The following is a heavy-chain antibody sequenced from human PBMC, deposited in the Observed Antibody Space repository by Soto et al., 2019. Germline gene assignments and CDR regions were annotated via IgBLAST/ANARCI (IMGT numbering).Heavy chain of an antibody. D-gene: IGHD2-2*02. CDR1: GFTFSNAW. CDR3: TTDAIVVVPAAICA. Sequence: GGSLRLSCAASGFTFSNAWMSWVRQAPGKGLEWVGRIKSKTDGGTTDYAAPVKGRFTISRDDSKNTLYLQMNSLKTEDTAVYYCTTDAIVVVPAAICAWGQGTLVTVSS. V-gene: IGHV3-15*01. CDR2: IKSKTDGGTT. J-gene: IGHJ5*02.